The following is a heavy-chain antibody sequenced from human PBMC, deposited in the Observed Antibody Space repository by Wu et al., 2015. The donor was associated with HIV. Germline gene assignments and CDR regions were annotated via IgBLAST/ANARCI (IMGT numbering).Heavy chain of an antibody. CDR1: GYPFTSYG. J-gene: IGHJ4*02. CDR3: ARRSRGGVAGDY. Sequence: QVHLVQSGAEVKKPGASVKVSCKASGYPFTSYGISWVRQAPGQGLEWMGWISTYNGNTDSAQKLQGRVTLTTDTSTSTAYMELRSLRSDDTAMYYCARRSRGGVAGDYWGQGTLGHRLL. V-gene: IGHV1-18*01. CDR2: ISTYNGNT. D-gene: IGHD3-3*01.